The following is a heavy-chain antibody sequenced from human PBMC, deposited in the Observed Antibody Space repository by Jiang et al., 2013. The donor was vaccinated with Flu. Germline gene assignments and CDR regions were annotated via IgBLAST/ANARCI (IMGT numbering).Heavy chain of an antibody. V-gene: IGHV3-23*01. J-gene: IGHJ2*01. D-gene: IGHD6-6*01. CDR1: GFTFSNYV. CDR3: AKRRGGLVPGYFDL. CDR2: ISGSGGPT. Sequence: QLLESGGGLVQSGGSLRLSCAASGFTFSNYVMSWVRQAPGKGLEWVSGISGSGGPTYYADSVKGRFTISRDNSKNTLYVQMNSLRAEDTAVYYCAKRRGGLVPGYFDLWGRGTLVTISS.